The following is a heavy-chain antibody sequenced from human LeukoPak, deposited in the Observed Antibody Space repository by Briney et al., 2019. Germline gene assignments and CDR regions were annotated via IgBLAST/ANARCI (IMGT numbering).Heavy chain of an antibody. J-gene: IGHJ6*04. CDR2: INAGNGNT. CDR3: ASGYLAATDYYYYGTDV. V-gene: IGHV1-3*01. D-gene: IGHD6-25*01. Sequence: ASVKVSCKASGYTFTSYAMHWVRQAPGQRLEWMGWINAGNGNTKYSQKFQGRVTITRDTSASTAYMELSSLRSEDTAVYYCASGYLAATDYYYYGTDVWGKGTTVTVSS. CDR1: GYTFTSYA.